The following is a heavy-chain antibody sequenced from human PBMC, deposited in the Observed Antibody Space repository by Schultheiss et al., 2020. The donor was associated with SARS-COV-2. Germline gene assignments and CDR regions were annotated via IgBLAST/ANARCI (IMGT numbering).Heavy chain of an antibody. Sequence: GGSLRLSCAASGFTFSSYGMHWVRQAPGKGLEWVAAISYEGSKKYYADSGQGRFTISRDWSKGTLYLQINSLRAEDTAVYYCARDGGLYSSSSYFDYWGQGTLVTVSS. CDR1: GFTFSSYG. V-gene: IGHV3-33*05. J-gene: IGHJ4*02. CDR2: ISYEGSKK. CDR3: ARDGGLYSSSSYFDY. D-gene: IGHD6-6*01.